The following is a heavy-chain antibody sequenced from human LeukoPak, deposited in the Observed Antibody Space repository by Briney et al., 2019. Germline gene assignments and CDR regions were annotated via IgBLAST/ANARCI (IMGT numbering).Heavy chain of an antibody. CDR3: ARDSPEGYY. D-gene: IGHD2-2*01. J-gene: IGHJ4*02. Sequence: PSETLSLTCTVSGDYISNSNYYWGWIRQPPGKGLEWIGNIYYTGKTYYNSSLKSQVTISIDTSKNQFSLKLSSVTAADTAVYYCARDSPEGYYWGQGTLVTVSS. CDR1: GDYISNSNYY. CDR2: IYYTGKT. V-gene: IGHV4-39*02.